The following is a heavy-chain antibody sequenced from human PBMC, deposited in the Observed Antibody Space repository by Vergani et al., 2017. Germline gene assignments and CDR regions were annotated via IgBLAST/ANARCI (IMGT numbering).Heavy chain of an antibody. V-gene: IGHV3-7*01. J-gene: IGHJ3*01. CDR1: GFLVSDSW. CDR3: ARGGVVGSTGRIFEF. D-gene: IGHD1-26*01. CDR2: IKQDGSEE. Sequence: EVQLVESGGGLVQPGGSLRLSCAASGFLVSDSWLNCVRQSPGGGREWGANIKQDGSEEFYVDSVKGRFTISRDNAKNSVFLQINGLRAEDTAVYYCARGGVVGSTGRIFEFWGQGTTVTVSS.